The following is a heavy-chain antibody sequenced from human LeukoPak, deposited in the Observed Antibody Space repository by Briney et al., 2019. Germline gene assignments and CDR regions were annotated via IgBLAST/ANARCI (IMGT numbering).Heavy chain of an antibody. CDR1: GYTFTGYY. CDR3: ARGFGRDGYNIREYYFDY. CDR2: ISAYNGNT. V-gene: IGHV1-18*04. J-gene: IGHJ4*02. D-gene: IGHD5-24*01. Sequence: ASVKVSCKASGYTFTGYYMHWVRQAPGQGLEWMGWISAYNGNTNYAQKLQGRVTMTTDTSTSTAYMELRSLRSDDTAVYYCARGFGRDGYNIREYYFDYWGQGTLVTVSS.